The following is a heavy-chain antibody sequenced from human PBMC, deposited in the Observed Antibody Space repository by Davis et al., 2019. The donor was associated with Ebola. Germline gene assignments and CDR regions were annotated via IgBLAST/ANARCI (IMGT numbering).Heavy chain of an antibody. CDR2: INPNSGGT. CDR3: ARDRRPPEAHYYYYYYMDV. Sequence: ASVKVSCKASGYTFTGYYMHWVRQAPGQGLEWMGWINPNSGGTNYAQKFQGRVTMTRDTSTSTVYMELSSLRSEDTAVYYCARDRRPPEAHYYYYYYMDVWGKGTTVTVSS. J-gene: IGHJ6*03. V-gene: IGHV1-2*02. CDR1: GYTFTGYY.